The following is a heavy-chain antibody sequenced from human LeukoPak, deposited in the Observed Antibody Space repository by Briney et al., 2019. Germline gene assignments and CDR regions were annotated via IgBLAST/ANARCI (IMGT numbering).Heavy chain of an antibody. CDR3: ARGGEGSNWYRKDY. Sequence: VASVKVSCKASGYTFTGYYMHWVRQAPGQGLEWMGWINPNSGGTNYAQRFQDRVTMTRDTSISTAYMEVSRLRYDDTAFYYCARGGEGSNWYRKDYWGQGTLVTASS. CDR2: INPNSGGT. D-gene: IGHD6-13*01. CDR1: GYTFTGYY. J-gene: IGHJ4*02. V-gene: IGHV1-2*02.